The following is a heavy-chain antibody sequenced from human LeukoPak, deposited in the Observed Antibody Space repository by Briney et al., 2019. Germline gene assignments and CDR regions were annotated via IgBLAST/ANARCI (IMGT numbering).Heavy chain of an antibody. CDR2: IYSSGST. CDR1: GGSIRSYY. V-gene: IGHV4-4*07. CDR3: ARDMGSSSWIDAFDI. Sequence: KPSETLSLTYPVSGGSIRSYYWSWIRQPAGKGLEWIGRIYSSGSTNYNPSLKSRVTMSVDTSKNQFSLKVSSVTAADTGVYYCARDMGSSSWIDAFDIWGQGTMVTVSS. J-gene: IGHJ3*02. D-gene: IGHD6-13*01.